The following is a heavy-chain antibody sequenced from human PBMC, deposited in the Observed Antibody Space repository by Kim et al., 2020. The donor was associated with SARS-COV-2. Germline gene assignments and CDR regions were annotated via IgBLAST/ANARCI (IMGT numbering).Heavy chain of an antibody. Sequence: GGSLRLSCAASGFTFSSYGMHWVRQAPGKGLEWVAVISYDGSNKYYADSVKGRFTISRDNSKNTLYLQMNSLRAEDTAVYYCARDHEIRGVSYGMDVWGQGTTVTVSS. D-gene: IGHD3-10*01. CDR2: ISYDGSNK. V-gene: IGHV3-33*05. J-gene: IGHJ6*02. CDR1: GFTFSSYG. CDR3: ARDHEIRGVSYGMDV.